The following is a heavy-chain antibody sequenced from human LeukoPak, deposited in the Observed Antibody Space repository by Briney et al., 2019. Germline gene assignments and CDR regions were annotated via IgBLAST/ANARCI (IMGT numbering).Heavy chain of an antibody. Sequence: PGGSLRLSCAASGFTFSGYAMSWVRQAPGKGLEWVSSISSSGGSTYYADSVKGRFTISRDNSKNTLFLQMNSLRGEDTAFYYCAKRKTGPPRYFDLWGRGTLVTVSS. CDR1: GFTFSGYA. CDR2: ISSSGGST. D-gene: IGHD1-14*01. J-gene: IGHJ2*01. V-gene: IGHV3-23*01. CDR3: AKRKTGPPRYFDL.